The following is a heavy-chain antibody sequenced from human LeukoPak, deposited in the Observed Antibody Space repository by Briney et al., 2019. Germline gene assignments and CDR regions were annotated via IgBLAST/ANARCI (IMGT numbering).Heavy chain of an antibody. CDR2: INPNSGGT. Sequence: ASVKVSCKASGYTFTGYYMHWVRQAPGQGLEWMGWINPNSGGTNYAQKFQGRVTMTRDTSISTAYMELSRLRSDDTAVYYCARDRGPRGYSYGYLWGQGTLVTVSS. J-gene: IGHJ4*02. CDR3: ARDRGPRGYSYGYL. CDR1: GYTFTGYY. D-gene: IGHD5-18*01. V-gene: IGHV1-2*02.